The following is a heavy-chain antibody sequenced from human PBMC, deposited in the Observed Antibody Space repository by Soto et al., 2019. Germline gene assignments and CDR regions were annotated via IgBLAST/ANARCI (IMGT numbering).Heavy chain of an antibody. Sequence: PGGSLRLSCAASGFTFSDSFMSWSRQTPGKGLEWLSYISGRDGNIYYADSVRGRFTISRDNAKNSVYLQMNSLRAEDTAVYYCAGEQGPNYMAVWGKGTTVTVS. CDR2: ISGRDGNI. CDR1: GFTFSDSF. V-gene: IGHV3-11*01. CDR3: AGEQGPNYMAV. J-gene: IGHJ6*03.